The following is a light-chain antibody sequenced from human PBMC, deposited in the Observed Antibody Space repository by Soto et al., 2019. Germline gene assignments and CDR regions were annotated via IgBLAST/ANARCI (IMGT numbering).Light chain of an antibody. CDR1: SSNIGSNV. CDR3: GTWDNSLSVVV. J-gene: IGLJ2*01. V-gene: IGLV1-51*02. CDR2: DDT. Sequence: QSVLTQPPSVSAAPGQKVTISCSGSSSNIGSNVVSWYQQVPGTAPRLLTYDDTKRASGIPDRFSGSKSGSSATLGITGLQTGYEADYYCGTWDNSLSVVVFGGGTKLTVL.